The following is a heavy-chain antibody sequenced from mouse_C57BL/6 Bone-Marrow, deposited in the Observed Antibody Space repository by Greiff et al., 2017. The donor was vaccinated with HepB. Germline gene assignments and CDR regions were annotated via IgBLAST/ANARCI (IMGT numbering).Heavy chain of an antibody. J-gene: IGHJ4*01. CDR1: GYTFTSYW. Sequence: QVQLKQPGAELVKPGASVKMSCKASGYTFTSYWITWVKQRPGQGLEWIGDIYPGSGSTNYNEKFKSKATLTVDTSSSTAYMQLSSLTSEDSAVYYCATNRYYYAMDYWGQGTSVTVSS. CDR2: IYPGSGST. CDR3: ATNRYYYAMDY. D-gene: IGHD4-1*01. V-gene: IGHV1-55*01.